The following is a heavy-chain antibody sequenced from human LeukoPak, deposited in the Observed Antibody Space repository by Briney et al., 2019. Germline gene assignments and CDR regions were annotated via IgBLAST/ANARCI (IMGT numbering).Heavy chain of an antibody. CDR3: ARAYSSSWYYNWFDP. V-gene: IGHV4-34*01. J-gene: IGHJ5*02. D-gene: IGHD6-13*01. CDR1: GGSFSGYY. Sequence: PSETLSLTCAVYGGSFSGYYWSWIRHPPGKGLEWIGEINHSGSTYYTPSLKSRVTISVDTSKNQFSLKLRSVTAADTAMYYCARAYSSSWYYNWFDPWGQGTLVTVSS. CDR2: INHSGST.